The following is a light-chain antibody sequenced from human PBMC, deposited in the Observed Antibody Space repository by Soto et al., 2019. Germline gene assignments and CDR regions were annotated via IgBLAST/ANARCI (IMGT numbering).Light chain of an antibody. CDR3: SSYAGSSSHYV. J-gene: IGLJ1*01. Sequence: QSVLTQPPSASGSPGQSVAISCTGTSSDVGGYNYVSWYQQHPGKAPKLMIYEVNKRPSGVPDRFSGSKSGNTASLTVSGLQAEDEADYYCSSYAGSSSHYVFGTGTKSPS. CDR1: SSDVGGYNY. CDR2: EVN. V-gene: IGLV2-8*01.